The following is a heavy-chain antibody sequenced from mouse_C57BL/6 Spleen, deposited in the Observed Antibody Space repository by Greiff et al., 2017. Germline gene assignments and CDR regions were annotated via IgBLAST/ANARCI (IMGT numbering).Heavy chain of an antibody. Sequence: QVQLQQPGAELVKPGASVKLSCKASGYTFTSYWMQWVKQRPGQGLEWIGEIDPSDSYTNYTQKFKGKATLTVDTSSSTAYMQLSSLTSEDSAVYYGARRPHGSGYYVDYWGQGTTLTVSS. V-gene: IGHV1-50*01. CDR2: IDPSDSYT. D-gene: IGHD3-2*02. CDR3: ARRPHGSGYYVDY. CDR1: GYTFTSYW. J-gene: IGHJ2*01.